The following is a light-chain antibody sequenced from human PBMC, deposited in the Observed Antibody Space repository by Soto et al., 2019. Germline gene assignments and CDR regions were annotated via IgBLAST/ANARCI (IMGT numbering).Light chain of an antibody. V-gene: IGLV2-14*01. CDR1: SSDVGGYNY. J-gene: IGLJ1*01. CDR2: EVN. CDR3: SSYTSSSTYV. Sequence: QSALTQPASVAGSPGQSITISCTGTSSDVGGYNYVSWYQQHPGKAPKVMIYEVNYRPSGVSNRFSGSKSGNTASLTISGLQTEDEADYYCSSYTSSSTYVFGTGTKVTVL.